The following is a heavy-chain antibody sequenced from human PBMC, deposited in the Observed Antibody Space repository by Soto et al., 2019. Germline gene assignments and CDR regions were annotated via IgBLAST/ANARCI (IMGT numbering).Heavy chain of an antibody. D-gene: IGHD6-19*01. CDR3: ARATWVWLPENWFDP. Sequence: SETLSLTCTVSGGPISCYYWSWIRQPPGKGLEWIGYIYYSGSTNYNPSLKRRVTISVDTSKNRFSLKLSSVTAADTAVYYCARATWVWLPENWFDPWGQGTLVTVSS. J-gene: IGHJ5*02. CDR1: GGPISCYY. CDR2: IYYSGST. V-gene: IGHV4-59*01.